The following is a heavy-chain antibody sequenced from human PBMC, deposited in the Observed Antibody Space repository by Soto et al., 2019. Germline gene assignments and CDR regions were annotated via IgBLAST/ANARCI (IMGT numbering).Heavy chain of an antibody. CDR1: GYTFTGYY. D-gene: IGHD6-19*01. J-gene: IGHJ6*02. CDR2: INPNSGGT. CDR3: ARTFSSGWYAPYYYYGMDV. Sequence: ASVKVSCKAYGYTFTGYYMHWVRQAPGQGREWMGWINPNSGGTNYAQKFQGRVTMTRDTSISTAYMELSRLRSDDTAVYYCARTFSSGWYAPYYYYGMDVWGQGTTVTVSS. V-gene: IGHV1-2*02.